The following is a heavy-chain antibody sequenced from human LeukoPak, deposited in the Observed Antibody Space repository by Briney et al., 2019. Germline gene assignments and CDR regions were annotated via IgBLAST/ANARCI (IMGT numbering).Heavy chain of an antibody. CDR3: AKDLYSRGGNYYYYMDV. J-gene: IGHJ6*03. CDR2: ISGSGGST. D-gene: IGHD3-16*01. Sequence: GGSLRLSCAASGFTFSSYAMSWVRQAPGKGLEWVSAISGSGGSTYYADSVKGRFTISRDNSKNTLYLQMNSLRAEDTAVYYCAKDLYSRGGNYYYYMDVWGKGTTVTVSS. V-gene: IGHV3-23*01. CDR1: GFTFSSYA.